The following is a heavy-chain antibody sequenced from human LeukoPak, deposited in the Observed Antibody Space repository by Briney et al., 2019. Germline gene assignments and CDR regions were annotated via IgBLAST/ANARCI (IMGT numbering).Heavy chain of an antibody. V-gene: IGHV3-74*01. CDR1: XFTFSNHL. J-gene: IGHJ3*02. CDR3: ARAGEGLQSYGFDI. D-gene: IGHD4-11*01. Sequence: TGGSLRLSCAASXFTFSNHLMHRVRQAPGGGLVWVSRINGDGSDTGYADSVKGRFTISRDNAKNTLCLQMNSLRAEDTAVYYCARAGEGLQSYGFDIWGQGTIVTVSS. CDR2: INGDGSDT.